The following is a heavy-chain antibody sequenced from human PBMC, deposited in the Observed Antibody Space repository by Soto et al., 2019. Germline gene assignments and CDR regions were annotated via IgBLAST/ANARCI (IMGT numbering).Heavy chain of an antibody. CDR3: ARTIAVGPEGYYYGMDV. CDR1: GGTFSSYA. V-gene: IGHV1-69*13. Sequence: SVKVSCKASGGTFSSYAISWVRQAPGQGLEWMGGIIPIFGTANYAQKFQGRVTITADESTSTAYMELSSLRSEDTAVYYCARTIAVGPEGYYYGMDVWGQGTTVTVSS. CDR2: IIPIFGTA. D-gene: IGHD6-19*01. J-gene: IGHJ6*02.